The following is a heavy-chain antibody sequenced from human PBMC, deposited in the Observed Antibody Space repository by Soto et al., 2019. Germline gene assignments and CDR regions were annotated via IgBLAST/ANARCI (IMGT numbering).Heavy chain of an antibody. D-gene: IGHD3-9*01. CDR2: INDRGSN. Sequence: QVQLQQWGAGPLRPLETLSLTCGVTGGSFSGYYWAWIRQSQGKGLEWIGEINDRGSNNYNPSLKSRGSISVDSSKKHYSLSLRSVTASYTAVYYCAREIHDIVTGSPCVWYVDLWGRGTLVTVSS. J-gene: IGHJ2*01. CDR1: GGSFSGYY. CDR3: AREIHDIVTGSPCVWYVDL. V-gene: IGHV4-34*01.